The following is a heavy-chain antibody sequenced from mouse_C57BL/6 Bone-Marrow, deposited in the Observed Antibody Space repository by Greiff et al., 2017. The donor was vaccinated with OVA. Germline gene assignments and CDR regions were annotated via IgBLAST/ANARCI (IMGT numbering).Heavy chain of an antibody. Sequence: VQLQQSGPELVKPGASVKISCKASGYTFTDYYMNWVKQSHGKSLEWIGDINPNNGGTSYNQKFKGKATLTVDKSSSPAYMELRSLTTEDSAVDYCAGAMDYWGQGTSVTVSS. CDR1: GYTFTDYY. V-gene: IGHV1-26*01. J-gene: IGHJ4*01. CDR3: AGAMDY. CDR2: INPNNGGT.